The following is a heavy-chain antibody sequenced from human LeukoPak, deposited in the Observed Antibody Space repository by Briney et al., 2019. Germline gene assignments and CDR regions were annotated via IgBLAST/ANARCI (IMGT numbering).Heavy chain of an antibody. Sequence: SETLSLTCAVYGGSFSGYYWSWIRQPPGKGLEWIGEINHSGSTNYNPSLKSRVTISVDTSKNQFPLKLSSVTAADTAVYYCARGRSVCSSTSCYFSYYYGMDVWGQGTTVTVSS. CDR1: GGSFSGYY. CDR3: ARGRSVCSSTSCYFSYYYGMDV. CDR2: INHSGST. J-gene: IGHJ6*02. V-gene: IGHV4-34*01. D-gene: IGHD2-2*01.